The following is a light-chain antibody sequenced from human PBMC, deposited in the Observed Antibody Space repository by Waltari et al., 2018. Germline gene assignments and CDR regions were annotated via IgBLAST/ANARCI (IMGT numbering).Light chain of an antibody. CDR1: SSNIGSNS. V-gene: IGLV1-44*01. CDR3: AAWDVSLNGLV. Sequence: QSVLTQQPSASGTPGQRVTISCSGSSSNIGSNSVNWYQHLPGTAPKLLIYSDNQRPSGVPDRFSGSKSGASASLAISGLQSEDEADYYCAAWDVSLNGLVFGGGTKLTVL. CDR2: SDN. J-gene: IGLJ2*01.